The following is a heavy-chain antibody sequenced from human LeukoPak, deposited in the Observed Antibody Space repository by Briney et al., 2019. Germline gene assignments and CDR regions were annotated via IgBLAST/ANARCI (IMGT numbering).Heavy chain of an antibody. J-gene: IGHJ4*02. CDR2: IYSGGST. CDR1: GFTVSSNY. D-gene: IGHD3-22*01. CDR3: ARGKGNYYDSSGYLPFAY. V-gene: IGHV3-66*01. Sequence: GGSLRLSCAASGFTVSSNYMSWVRQAPGKGLEWVSVIYSGGSTYYADSVKGRFTISRDNSKNTLYLQMNSLRAEDTAMYYCARGKGNYYDSSGYLPFAYWGQGTLVTVSS.